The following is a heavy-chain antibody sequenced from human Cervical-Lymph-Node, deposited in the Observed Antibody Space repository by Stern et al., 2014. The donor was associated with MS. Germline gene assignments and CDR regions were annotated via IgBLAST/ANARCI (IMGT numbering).Heavy chain of an antibody. CDR2: IYPGDSAT. CDR1: GYSFTKSW. J-gene: IGHJ4*02. V-gene: IGHV5-51*01. Sequence: EVQLVQSGAEVEKPGDSLKISCKGSGYSFTKSWIGWVRQMPGKGLEWMGFIYPGDSATRYSPSFQGQVTISADTSINTPYLPRSSLKASDTAIYYCARLKGSLTRGTYFDFWGQGTLVSVSS. CDR3: ARLKGSLTRGTYFDF. D-gene: IGHD4-17*01.